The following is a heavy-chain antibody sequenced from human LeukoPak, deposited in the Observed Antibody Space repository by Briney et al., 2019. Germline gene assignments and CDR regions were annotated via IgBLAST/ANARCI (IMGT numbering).Heavy chain of an antibody. CDR3: ARRTMVRGVIITFDY. CDR1: GGSISSSSYY. CDR2: IYYSGST. Sequence: SETLSLTCTVSGGSISSSSYYWGWIRQPPGKGLEWIGSIYYSGSTYYNPSLKSRVTISVDTSKNQFSLKLSSVTAADTAVYYCARRTMVRGVIITFDYRGRGTLVTVSS. V-gene: IGHV4-39*01. D-gene: IGHD3-10*01. J-gene: IGHJ4*02.